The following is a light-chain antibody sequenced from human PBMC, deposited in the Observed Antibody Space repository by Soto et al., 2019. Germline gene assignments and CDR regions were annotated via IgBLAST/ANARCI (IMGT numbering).Light chain of an antibody. CDR1: QRVSSSY. Sequence: EIVLAQSPGTLCLSPGGRATLSCRASQRVSSSYLACYQKNPGQAPMLPIYGASSRATGIPDRFSGSGSGTDFTLTISRREPEDFAVYYCQQYGSSLFTFGPGTKGD. CDR3: QQYGSSLFT. CDR2: GAS. J-gene: IGKJ3*01. V-gene: IGKV3-20*01.